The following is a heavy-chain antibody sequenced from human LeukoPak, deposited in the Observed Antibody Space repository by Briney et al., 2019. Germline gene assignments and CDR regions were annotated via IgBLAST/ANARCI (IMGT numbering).Heavy chain of an antibody. Sequence: ASVKVSCKASGYTFTSYGISWVRQAPGQGLEWMGWISAYNGNTNYAQKLQGRVTMTTDTSTSTAYMELRSLRSDDTAVYYCGTNSLVVIWGAGAFDIWGQGTMVTVSS. V-gene: IGHV1-18*01. D-gene: IGHD3-22*01. CDR1: GYTFTSYG. CDR2: ISAYNGNT. J-gene: IGHJ3*02. CDR3: GTNSLVVIWGAGAFDI.